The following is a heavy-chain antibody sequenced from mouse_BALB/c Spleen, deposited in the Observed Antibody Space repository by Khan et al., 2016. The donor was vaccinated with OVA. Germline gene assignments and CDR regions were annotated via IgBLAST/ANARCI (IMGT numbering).Heavy chain of an antibody. CDR1: GYSFTDYT. D-gene: IGHD1-2*01. Sequence: VQLKQSEPELVKPGASMKISCKASGYSFTDYTMNWVKQSHGKSLEWIGLINPYNGGTSDNQKFKGKATLTVDKSSSTVYMELLSLTSGDSAVYYCARSGYGGFSYWGQGTLVTVSA. CDR3: ARSGYGGFSY. V-gene: IGHV1S135*01. CDR2: INPYNGGT. J-gene: IGHJ3*01.